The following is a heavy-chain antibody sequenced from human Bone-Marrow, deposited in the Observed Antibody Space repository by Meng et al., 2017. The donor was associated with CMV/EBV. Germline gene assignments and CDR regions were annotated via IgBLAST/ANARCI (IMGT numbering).Heavy chain of an antibody. CDR2: ISGSGGST. Sequence: GESLKISCAASGFTFSSYAMSWVRQAPGKGLEWVSAISGSGGSTYYADSVKGRFTISRDNSKNTLYLQMNSLRPEDTALYYCARDLEGPDCGGDCHAFDIWGQGTLVTVSS. J-gene: IGHJ3*02. CDR3: ARDLEGPDCGGDCHAFDI. D-gene: IGHD2-21*01. CDR1: GFTFSSYA. V-gene: IGHV3-23*01.